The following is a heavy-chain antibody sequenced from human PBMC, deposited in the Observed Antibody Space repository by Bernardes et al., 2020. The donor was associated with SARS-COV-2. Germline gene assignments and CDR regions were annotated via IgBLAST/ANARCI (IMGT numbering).Heavy chain of an antibody. CDR1: GYTLTELS. D-gene: IGHD3-9*01. CDR3: ATDQRYYDILTGRTYYYGMDV. V-gene: IGHV1-24*01. Sequence: VKETRKVSGYTLTELSMHWVRQAPGQELEWMGGFDPEDGATIYAQKFQGRVTMTEDTSTDTAYMELSSLRSEDTAVYYCATDQRYYDILTGRTYYYGMDVWGQGTTVTGSS. CDR2: FDPEDGAT. J-gene: IGHJ6*02.